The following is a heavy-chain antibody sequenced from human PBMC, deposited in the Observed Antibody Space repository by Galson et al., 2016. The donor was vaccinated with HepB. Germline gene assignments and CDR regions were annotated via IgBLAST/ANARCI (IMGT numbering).Heavy chain of an antibody. J-gene: IGHJ4*02. CDR1: GYTFTDYY. CDR3: SRHHQRSGSGSYHSDFDY. V-gene: IGHV1-2*02. CDR2: INPSSGGT. D-gene: IGHD3-10*01. Sequence: SVKVSCKASGYTFTDYYIHWVRQAPGQGLEWMGWINPSSGGTKYVQKLQGRVTMTGDTSINTAYMELTRVRSDDTAVYYCSRHHQRSGSGSYHSDFDYWGQRTLVTVAS.